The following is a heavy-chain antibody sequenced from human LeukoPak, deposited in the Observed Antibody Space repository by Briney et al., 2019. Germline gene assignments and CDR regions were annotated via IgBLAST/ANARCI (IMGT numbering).Heavy chain of an antibody. D-gene: IGHD1-1*01. CDR2: ISGSGTTK. J-gene: IGHJ4*02. CDR1: GFTPSDYY. V-gene: IGHV3-11*01. CDR3: ARPHGTLIASYYFDS. Sequence: PGGSLRLSCAASGFTPSDYYMSWIRQAPGRGLERVSCISGSGTTKYYTDSVKGRFTISRDNAKNSLYLQMNSLRADDTGVYYCARPHGTLIASYYFDSWGQGTLVTVSS.